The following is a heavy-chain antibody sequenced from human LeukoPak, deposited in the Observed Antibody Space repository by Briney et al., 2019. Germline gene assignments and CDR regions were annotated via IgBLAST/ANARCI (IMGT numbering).Heavy chain of an antibody. CDR2: IRSKAYGGTT. Sequence: PGGSLRLSCTAYGFTFGDYAMSWFRQAPGKGLEWVGFIRSKAYGGTTEYAASVKGRFTISRDDSKGIAYLQMNSLKTEDTAVYYCTRGCSSTSCYAYWGQGTLVTVSS. V-gene: IGHV3-49*03. CDR3: TRGCSSTSCYAY. D-gene: IGHD2-2*01. J-gene: IGHJ4*02. CDR1: GFTFGDYA.